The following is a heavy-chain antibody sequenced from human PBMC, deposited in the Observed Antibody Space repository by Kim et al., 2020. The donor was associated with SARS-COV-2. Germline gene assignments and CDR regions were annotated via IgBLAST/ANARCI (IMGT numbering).Heavy chain of an antibody. V-gene: IGHV3-48*02. J-gene: IGHJ6*02. CDR3: ARVDDTTGYSSSWEAAYYYYGMDV. D-gene: IGHD6-13*01. CDR2: ISSSSSTI. Sequence: GGSLRLSCAASGFTFSSYSMNWVRQAPGKGLEWVSYISSSSSTIYYADSVKGRFTISRDNAKNSLYLQMNSLRDEDTAVYYCARVDDTTGYSSSWEAAYYYYGMDVWGQGTTVTVSS. CDR1: GFTFSSYS.